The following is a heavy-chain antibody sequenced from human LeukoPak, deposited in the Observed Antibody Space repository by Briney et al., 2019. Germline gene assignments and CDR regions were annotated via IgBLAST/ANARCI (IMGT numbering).Heavy chain of an antibody. CDR2: IIPIFGTA. CDR3: ASPPYDSSGYEFSY. CDR1: GGTFSSYA. V-gene: IGHV1-69*13. D-gene: IGHD3-22*01. J-gene: IGHJ4*02. Sequence: GASVKVSCKASGGTFSSYAISWVRQAPGQGLEWMGGIIPIFGTANYAQKFQGRVTITADESTSTAYMELSSLRSEDTAVYYCASPPYDSSGYEFSYWGQGTLVTVSS.